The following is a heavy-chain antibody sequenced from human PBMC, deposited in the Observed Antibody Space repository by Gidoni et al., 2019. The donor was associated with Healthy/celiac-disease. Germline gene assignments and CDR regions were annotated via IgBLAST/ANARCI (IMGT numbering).Heavy chain of an antibody. V-gene: IGHV3-23*01. J-gene: IGHJ5*02. CDR3: AKCGVVPAAILS. D-gene: IGHD2-2*02. CDR1: GFTFSSYA. CDR2: ISGSGGST. Sequence: EVQLLESGGGWVQPGGSLRLSCAASGFTFSSYAMSLVRQAPGKGREWVSAISGSGGSTYYADSVKGRFTISRDNSKNTLYLQMNSLRAEDTAVYYCAKCGVVPAAILSWGQGTLVTVSS.